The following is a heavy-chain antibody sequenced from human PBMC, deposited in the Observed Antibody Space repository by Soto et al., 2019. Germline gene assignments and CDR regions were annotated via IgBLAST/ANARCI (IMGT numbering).Heavy chain of an antibody. D-gene: IGHD3-3*01. CDR1: GGSFSGYY. CDR2: INHSGST. Sequence: QVQLQQWGAGLLKPSETLSLTCAVYGGSFSGYYWSWIRQPPGKGLEWIGEINHSGSTNYNPSLTGIVTISVDTSKKPFSLKLSSVTAAATAVYYCARRDDFCSWPYWGQGTLVTVAS. J-gene: IGHJ4*02. V-gene: IGHV4-34*01. CDR3: ARRDDFCSWPY.